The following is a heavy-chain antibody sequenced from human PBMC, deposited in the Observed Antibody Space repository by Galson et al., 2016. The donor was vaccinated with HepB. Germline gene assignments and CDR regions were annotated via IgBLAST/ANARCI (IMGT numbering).Heavy chain of an antibody. CDR1: GYTFTNYC. CDR3: ARDRSSLFGGIIVPREFDS. J-gene: IGHJ4*02. CDR2: INPSAGTT. D-gene: IGHD3-3*01. Sequence: SVKVSCKASGYTFTNYCIHWVRQAPGQGLEWMGIINPSAGTTDYAQNFQGRVTMTRDTSPKTVYMELSSLRSEDTAVYFCARDRSSLFGGIIVPREFDSWGQGTLVTVSS. V-gene: IGHV1-46*01.